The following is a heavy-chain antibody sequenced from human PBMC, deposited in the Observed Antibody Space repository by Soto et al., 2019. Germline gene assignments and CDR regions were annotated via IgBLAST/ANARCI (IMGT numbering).Heavy chain of an antibody. CDR2: ILSNDEE. CDR1: GFSLSEAHMG. CDR3: ARIRGYCSGGSCYYYYYAMDV. D-gene: IGHD2-15*01. V-gene: IGHV2-26*01. J-gene: IGHJ6*02. Sequence: SGPTLVNPTATLTLTCTVSGFSLSEAHMGVSWIRQPPGKALEWLAHILSNDEEVYSTSLENRLTISKDTSKSQVVLTLTDIAPLDTATYYCARIRGYCSGGSCYYYYYAMDVWGQGTTVTVS.